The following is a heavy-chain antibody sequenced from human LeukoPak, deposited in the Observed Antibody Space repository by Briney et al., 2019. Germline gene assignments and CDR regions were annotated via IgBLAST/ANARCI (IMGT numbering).Heavy chain of an antibody. J-gene: IGHJ4*02. CDR1: GFTFSTSG. CDR2: ITSHGVT. V-gene: IGHV3-48*02. D-gene: IGHD3-10*01. Sequence: PGGSLRLSCAASGFTFSTSGVGWVRQAPGKGLEWLSYITSHGVTHYLDSMEGRFTISRDNAKSLLYLQMNSLSEEDTAVYYCARGYCGSSDCHVARHFEYWGQGTLVTVSS. CDR3: ARGYCGSSDCHVARHFEY.